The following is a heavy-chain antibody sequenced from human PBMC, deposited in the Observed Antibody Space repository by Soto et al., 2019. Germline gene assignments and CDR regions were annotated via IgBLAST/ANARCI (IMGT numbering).Heavy chain of an antibody. CDR1: GDSINNYF. CDR3: ARARQRDTGRGLDV. J-gene: IGHJ6*02. Sequence: QVQLQESGPGLVKPSETMSLTCTISGDSINNYFWNWIRQTPGKGLEWIGYISYSGSTSYNPSLQSRLTISSDTSKNHFSLKLSSVTAADTAVYYCARARQRDTGRGLDVWGQGTTVTVSS. V-gene: IGHV4-59*01. D-gene: IGHD5-18*01. CDR2: ISYSGST.